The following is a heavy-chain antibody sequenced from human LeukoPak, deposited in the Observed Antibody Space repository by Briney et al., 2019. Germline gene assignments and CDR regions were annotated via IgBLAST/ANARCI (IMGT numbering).Heavy chain of an antibody. D-gene: IGHD1-14*01. V-gene: IGHV1-8*01. CDR2: MNPNSGNT. CDR3: ARAAYDGISGWDDAFDI. J-gene: IGHJ3*02. CDR1: GYTFTSYD. Sequence: ASVKVSCKASGYTFTSYDINWVRQATGQGLEWMGWMNPNSGNTGYAQKFQGRVTMTRNTSISTAYMELSSLRSEDTAVYYCARAAYDGISGWDDAFDIWGQGTMVTVSS.